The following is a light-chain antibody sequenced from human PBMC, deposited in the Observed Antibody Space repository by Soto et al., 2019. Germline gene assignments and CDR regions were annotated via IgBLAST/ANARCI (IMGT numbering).Light chain of an antibody. Sequence: DIQMTQSPSSLSASVGDRVTITCRASQIVRSNLNWYQQKPGKVHELLIYAASTLQPGVPSRFRGSGSGTDFSLTVRSLQPEDFATYHCQQTFSRPYTFGQGTKLEIE. CDR1: QIVRSN. V-gene: IGKV1-39*01. CDR2: AAS. J-gene: IGKJ2*01. CDR3: QQTFSRPYT.